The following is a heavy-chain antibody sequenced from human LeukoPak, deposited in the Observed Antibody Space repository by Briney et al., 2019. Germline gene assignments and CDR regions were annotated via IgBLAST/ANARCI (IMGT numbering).Heavy chain of an antibody. D-gene: IGHD3-22*01. CDR3: AATYYYDGSGDY. Sequence: GGSLRLSCAASGFAFSTYSMNWVRQAPGKGLEWVSSITSSSSYIFYADSVSGRFTISRDNAKNSLYLLMNSLRTEDTAVYYCAATYYYDGSGDYWGQGTLVTVSS. V-gene: IGHV3-21*01. CDR1: GFAFSTYS. J-gene: IGHJ4*02. CDR2: ITSSSSYI.